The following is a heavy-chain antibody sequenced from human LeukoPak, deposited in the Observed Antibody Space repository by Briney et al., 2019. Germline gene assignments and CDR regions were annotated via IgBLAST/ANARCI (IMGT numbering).Heavy chain of an antibody. J-gene: IGHJ6*02. CDR3: ARDSGYDTYYYYGMDV. Sequence: GRSLRLSCAASGFTFSSYGMHWVRQAPGKGLEWVAVIWYDGSNKYYADSVKGRFTISRDNSKNTLYLQMNSLRAEDTAVYYCARDSGYDTYYYYGMDVWGQGTTVTVS. V-gene: IGHV3-33*01. CDR1: GFTFSSYG. CDR2: IWYDGSNK. D-gene: IGHD5-12*01.